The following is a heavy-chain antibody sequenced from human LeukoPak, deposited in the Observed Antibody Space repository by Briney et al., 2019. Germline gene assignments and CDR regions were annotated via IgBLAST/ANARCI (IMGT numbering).Heavy chain of an antibody. CDR3: ARVNINNWHSCDY. CDR1: GGSFSGYY. D-gene: IGHD1-1*01. J-gene: IGHJ4*02. CDR2: INHSGST. Sequence: PSETLPLTCAVYGGSFSGYYWSWIRQPPGKGLEWIGEINHSGSTNYNPSLKSRVTISVDTSKNQFSLKLSSVTAADTAVYYCARVNINNWHSCDYWGQGTLVTVSS. V-gene: IGHV4-34*01.